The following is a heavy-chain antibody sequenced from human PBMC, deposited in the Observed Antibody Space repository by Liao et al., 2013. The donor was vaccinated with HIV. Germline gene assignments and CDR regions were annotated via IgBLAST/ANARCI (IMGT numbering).Heavy chain of an antibody. CDR1: GDSISRYY. J-gene: IGHJ6*03. D-gene: IGHD1-7*01. V-gene: IGHV4-59*12. Sequence: QVQLQESGPGLVKPSETLSLTCTVSGDSISRYYWNWIRQPPGKGLEWIGYIYYSGSTYYNPSLKSRVTISADTSKNQFSLKLSSVTAADTAVYYCARDELELPNYYYYYYMDVWGKGTTVTVSS. CDR3: ARDELELPNYYYYYYMDV. CDR2: IYYSGST.